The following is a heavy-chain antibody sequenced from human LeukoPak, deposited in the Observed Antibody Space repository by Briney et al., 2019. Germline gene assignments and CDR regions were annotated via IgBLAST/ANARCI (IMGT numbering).Heavy chain of an antibody. D-gene: IGHD6-13*01. CDR1: GGSISSYY. CDR3: ARRSSSWSFDY. Sequence: SETLSLTCTVSGGSISSYYWSWIRQPPGKGLEWIAYIYYSGSTNYNPSLKSRVTISVDTSKNQFSLKLSSVTAADTAVYYCARRSSSWSFDYWGQGTLVTVSS. J-gene: IGHJ4*02. V-gene: IGHV4-59*01. CDR2: IYYSGST.